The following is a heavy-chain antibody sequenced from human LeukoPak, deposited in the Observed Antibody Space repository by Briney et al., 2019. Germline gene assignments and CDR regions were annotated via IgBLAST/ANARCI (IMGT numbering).Heavy chain of an antibody. CDR3: ARVQYQPTYYMDV. D-gene: IGHD2-2*01. V-gene: IGHV1-18*01. J-gene: IGHJ6*03. CDR2: ISAYNGDT. Sequence: ASVKVSCKASGYTFTSYGISWVRQAPGQGLEWMGWISAYNGDTNYAQKLQGRVTMTTDTSTSTAYMELRSLRSDDTAVYYRARVQYQPTYYMDVWGKGTTVTVSS. CDR1: GYTFTSYG.